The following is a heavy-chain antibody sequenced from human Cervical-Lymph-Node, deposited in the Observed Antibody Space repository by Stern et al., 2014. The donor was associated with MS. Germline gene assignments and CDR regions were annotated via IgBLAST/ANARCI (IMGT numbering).Heavy chain of an antibody. CDR2: ISGSDGST. CDR1: GFTFSSYA. D-gene: IGHD6-19*01. Sequence: EVQLVESGGTLVQPGGSLRLSCAASGFTFSSYAMCWVRQAPGKGLGWVSVISGSDGSTFYADSVKGRSTISRDNSKNTLFLQMNSLRAEDTAVYYCAKVYGSGPFDYWGQGTLVTVSS. CDR3: AKVYGSGPFDY. V-gene: IGHV3-23*04. J-gene: IGHJ4*02.